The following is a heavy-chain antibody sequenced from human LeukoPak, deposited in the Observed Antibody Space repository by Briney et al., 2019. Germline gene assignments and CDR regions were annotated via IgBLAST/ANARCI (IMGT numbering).Heavy chain of an antibody. J-gene: IGHJ5*02. Sequence: GGSLRLSCAASGFTFSSYGMSWVRQAPGKGLEWVSAISGSGGSTYYADSVKGRFIISRDNSKNTLYLQMNSLRAEDTAVYYCAKRIVLRYFDWQKPPFDPWGQGTLVTVSS. CDR1: GFTFSSYG. D-gene: IGHD3-9*01. V-gene: IGHV3-23*01. CDR3: AKRIVLRYFDWQKPPFDP. CDR2: ISGSGGST.